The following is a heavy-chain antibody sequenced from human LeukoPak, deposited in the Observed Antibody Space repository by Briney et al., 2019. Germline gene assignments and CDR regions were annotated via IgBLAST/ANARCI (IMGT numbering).Heavy chain of an antibody. V-gene: IGHV3-64*01. CDR2: IRSNGGST. Sequence: GGSLRLSCAASGFTFSSYAMLWVRQAPGKGLEYVSAIRSNGGSTYYANSVKGRFTISRDNSKNTLYLQMGSLRAEDMAVYYCARARSFLSYMDVWGKGTTVTISS. CDR1: GFTFSSYA. D-gene: IGHD3-10*01. CDR3: ARARSFLSYMDV. J-gene: IGHJ6*03.